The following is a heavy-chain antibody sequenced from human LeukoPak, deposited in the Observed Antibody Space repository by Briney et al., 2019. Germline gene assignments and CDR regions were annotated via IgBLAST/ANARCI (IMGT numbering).Heavy chain of an antibody. D-gene: IGHD6-19*01. CDR3: ARLPYSSVADYYYMDV. J-gene: IGHJ6*03. CDR2: IFPADSDT. CDR1: GYDFSNYW. Sequence: GESLKISCQGSGYDFSNYWIAWVRQMPGKGLEWMGIIFPADSDTKYSPSFQGQVTISVDRSVNTAYLQWSSLKASDTAMYYCARLPYSSVADYYYMDVWGKGTTVTISS. V-gene: IGHV5-51*01.